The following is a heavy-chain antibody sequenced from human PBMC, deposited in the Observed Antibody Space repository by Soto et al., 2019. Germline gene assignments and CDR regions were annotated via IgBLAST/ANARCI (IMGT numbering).Heavy chain of an antibody. CDR3: AKDPPWTVGPLAMDV. CDR1: GFTFSTHA. D-gene: IGHD2-2*01. CDR2: FSGSGGNI. Sequence: LRLSCVASGFTFSTHAMSWVRQAPGKGLEWVSTFSGSGGNIYYAESVKGRLTISRDDSKNTLYLQMNSLRVEDTAVYYCAKDPPWTVGPLAMDVWGQGTTVTVSS. J-gene: IGHJ6*02. V-gene: IGHV3-23*01.